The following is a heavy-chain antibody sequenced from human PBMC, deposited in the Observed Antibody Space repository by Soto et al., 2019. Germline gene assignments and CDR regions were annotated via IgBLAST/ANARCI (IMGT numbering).Heavy chain of an antibody. D-gene: IGHD3-3*01. V-gene: IGHV1-3*04. CDR2: INTFNAT. CDR1: GYSVTSYT. CDR3: ARNDFWRSQNWFDP. J-gene: IGHJ5*02. Sequence: ASVKVSGKASGYSVTSYTMHCVRQAPGQMLEWMGWINTFNATKHSKKFLGRVTLTRDTSATTVYMELTSLRSEDTAVYYCARNDFWRSQNWFDPWGQGTLVTVSS.